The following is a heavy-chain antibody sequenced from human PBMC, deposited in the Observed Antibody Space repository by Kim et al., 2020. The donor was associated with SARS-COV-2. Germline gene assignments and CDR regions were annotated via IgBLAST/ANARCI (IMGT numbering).Heavy chain of an antibody. Sequence: GGSLRLSCAASGFTFSDYYMSWIRQAPGKGLEWVSYISSSGSTIYYADSVKGRFTISRNNAKNSLHLQMNSLRAEDTAVYYCARGVVRDAFDIWGQGTMVTVSS. CDR2: ISSSGSTI. V-gene: IGHV3-11*01. D-gene: IGHD2-21*01. J-gene: IGHJ3*02. CDR3: ARGVVRDAFDI. CDR1: GFTFSDYY.